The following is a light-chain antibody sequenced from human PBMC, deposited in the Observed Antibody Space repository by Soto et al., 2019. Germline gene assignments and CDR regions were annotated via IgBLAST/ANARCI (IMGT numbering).Light chain of an antibody. V-gene: IGLV1-40*01. CDR1: SSNIGAGYD. Sequence: QSVLTQPPSVSVAPGQRVTISCTGSSSNIGAGYDVHWYQQLPGTAPNLLIYGNKNRPSGVPDRFSGSKSGTSASLAISELQAEDEADYYCQSYDSSLSGGLFGGGTKLTVL. CDR2: GNK. J-gene: IGLJ3*02. CDR3: QSYDSSLSGGL.